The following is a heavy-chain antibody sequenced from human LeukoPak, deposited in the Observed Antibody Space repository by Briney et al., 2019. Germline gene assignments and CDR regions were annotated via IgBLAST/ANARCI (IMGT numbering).Heavy chain of an antibody. CDR2: TYYRSKRYN. D-gene: IGHD3-16*02. V-gene: IGHV6-1*01. J-gene: IGHJ6*02. CDR1: RDSVSTNIPA. CDR3: ASGGGINYYGMDV. Sequence: SQTLSLTCAISRDSVSTNIPAWNWIRQSPSRGLEWLVMTYYRSKRYNDSPVSVKRPITINLPTTNNQFYRQLNSGTPENTAVYYCASGGGINYYGMDVWGQGTTVTVSS.